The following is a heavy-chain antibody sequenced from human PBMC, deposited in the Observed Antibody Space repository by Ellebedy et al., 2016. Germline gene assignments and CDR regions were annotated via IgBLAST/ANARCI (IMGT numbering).Heavy chain of an antibody. CDR2: IYYSGTT. V-gene: IGHV4-38-2*02. J-gene: IGHJ6*03. Sequence: SETLSLTXTVSGYSISSGYYWGWIRQPPGKGLEWIGSIYYSGTTYYNPSLKSRVTISADTSKNQFSLKLSSVTAADTAVYYCARRTPYYYMDVWGKGTTVTVSS. CDR3: ARRTPYYYMDV. D-gene: IGHD2-2*01. CDR1: GYSISSGYY.